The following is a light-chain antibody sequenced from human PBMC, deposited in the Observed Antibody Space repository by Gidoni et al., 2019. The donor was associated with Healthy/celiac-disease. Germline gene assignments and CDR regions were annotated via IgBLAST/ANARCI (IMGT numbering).Light chain of an antibody. CDR3: MQALQTPPT. J-gene: IGKJ1*01. V-gene: IGKV2-28*01. CDR2: LGS. CDR1: QSLLQSNGYNY. Sequence: DIVMTHSPLSLPVTPGEPASISFRSSQSLLQSNGYNYLDWYLQKPGQSPQLLIYLGSNRAAGVPDRFSGSGSGTDFTLKISRVEAEDVGVYYCMQALQTPPTFGQGTKVEIK.